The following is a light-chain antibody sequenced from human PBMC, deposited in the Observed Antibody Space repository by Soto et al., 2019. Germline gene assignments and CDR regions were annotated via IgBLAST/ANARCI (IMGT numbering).Light chain of an antibody. V-gene: IGKV3-20*01. CDR3: KQYCRSHPFN. J-gene: IGKJ2*01. Sequence: EIVLTQSPGTLSLSPGERATLSCRASQSVSSTYIAWYQQNPGRAPRLLIYGASSRATGIPDRFSGSGSGTDFTLTISRLEPEDVAVYFCKQYCRSHPFNFGQGTKVEIK. CDR2: GAS. CDR1: QSVSSTY.